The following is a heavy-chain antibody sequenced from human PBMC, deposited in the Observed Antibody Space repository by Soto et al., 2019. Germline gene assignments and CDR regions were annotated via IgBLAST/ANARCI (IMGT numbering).Heavy chain of an antibody. CDR3: TTAPFSFITLPGTSFLIGMDV. Sequence: EVQLVESGGRLVEPGGSLRVSCAASGFTLTKASMSWVRQAPGKGLEWVGHIKSNADGGATDYAAPVKGRFTVSRDDSRNTLYLQLNSLKTEDTAVYYCTTAPFSFITLPGTSFLIGMDVWGQGTMVTVSS. V-gene: IGHV3-15*01. CDR1: GFTLTKAS. J-gene: IGHJ6*02. CDR2: IKSNADGGAT. D-gene: IGHD3-10*01.